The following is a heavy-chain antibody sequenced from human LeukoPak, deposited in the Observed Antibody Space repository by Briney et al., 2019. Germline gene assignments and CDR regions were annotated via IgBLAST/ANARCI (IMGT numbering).Heavy chain of an antibody. V-gene: IGHV3-7*01. Sequence: GGSLRLSCAASGFTFSSYWMSWVRQAPGKGLEWVANIKQDGSEKYYVDSVKGRFTISRDSAKNSLYLQMNSLRAEDTAVYYCARVKEASAFDIWGQGTMVTVSS. J-gene: IGHJ3*02. CDR3: ARVKEASAFDI. CDR2: IKQDGSEK. D-gene: IGHD5-12*01. CDR1: GFTFSSYW.